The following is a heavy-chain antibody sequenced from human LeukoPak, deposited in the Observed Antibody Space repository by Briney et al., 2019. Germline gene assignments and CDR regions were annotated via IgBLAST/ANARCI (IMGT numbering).Heavy chain of an antibody. J-gene: IGHJ4*02. Sequence: ASVKVSCKASGYTFTSYYMHWVRQAPGQGLEWMGIINPSGGSTSYAQKFQGRVTMTRDMSTSTVYMELSSLRSEDTAVYYCAREGVVIAFDYWGQGTLVTVSS. V-gene: IGHV1-46*01. CDR1: GYTFTSYY. CDR3: AREGVVIAFDY. CDR2: INPSGGST. D-gene: IGHD2-21*01.